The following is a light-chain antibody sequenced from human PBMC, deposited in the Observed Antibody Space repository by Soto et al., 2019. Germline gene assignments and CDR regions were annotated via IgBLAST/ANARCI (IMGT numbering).Light chain of an antibody. CDR1: QSVSSSY. CDR3: QQYGSSPLT. CDR2: VAS. J-gene: IGKJ4*01. Sequence: EIVLTQSPGTLSLSPGVRATLSCRASQSVSSSYLAWYQQKPGQAPRLLIYVASSRATGIPDRFSGSGSGTDFTLTISRLEPEDFAVYYCQQYGSSPLTFGGGTKVEIK. V-gene: IGKV3-20*01.